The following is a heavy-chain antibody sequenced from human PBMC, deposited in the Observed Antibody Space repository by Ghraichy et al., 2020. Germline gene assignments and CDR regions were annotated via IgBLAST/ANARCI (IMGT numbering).Heavy chain of an antibody. D-gene: IGHD4-17*01. V-gene: IGHV4-31*03. J-gene: IGHJ3*02. CDR2: IYYSGST. CDR3: ARTYGDYKNDAFDI. CDR1: GGSIRSGGYY. Sequence: SETLSLTCTVSGGSIRSGGYYWSWIRQHPGKGLEWIGYIYYSGSTYYNPSLKSRVSISVDTSKNQFSLELSSVTAADTAVYYCARTYGDYKNDAFDIWGQGTMVTVSS.